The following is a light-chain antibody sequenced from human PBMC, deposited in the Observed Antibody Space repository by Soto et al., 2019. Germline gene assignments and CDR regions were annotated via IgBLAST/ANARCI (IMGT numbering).Light chain of an antibody. J-gene: IGKJ1*01. Sequence: GTNTCWASQSISSWLAWYQQKPGKAPNLLIFDASSLESGVPSSFSGSGSGTEFTLTIFSLQPGDVASYYCQQYNSKPPTFGQGTKVDI. CDR3: QQYNSKPPT. CDR1: QSISSW. V-gene: IGKV1-5*01. CDR2: DAS.